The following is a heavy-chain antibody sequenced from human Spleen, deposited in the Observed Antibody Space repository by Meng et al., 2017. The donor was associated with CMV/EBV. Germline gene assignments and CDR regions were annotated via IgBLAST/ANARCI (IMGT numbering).Heavy chain of an antibody. CDR2: ITYDGNNK. CDR1: GFTFSKYG. J-gene: IGHJ3*01. V-gene: IGHV3-30*03. D-gene: IGHD6-13*01. Sequence: GESLKISCAASGFTFSKYGMHWVRQAPGKGLEWMAVITYDGNNKYYADSMKGRFTISRDNAKNSVHLQMNSLRAEDTALYFCARVIITRVSGIPAAGNAFDFWGQGTMVTVSS. CDR3: ARVIITRVSGIPAAGNAFDF.